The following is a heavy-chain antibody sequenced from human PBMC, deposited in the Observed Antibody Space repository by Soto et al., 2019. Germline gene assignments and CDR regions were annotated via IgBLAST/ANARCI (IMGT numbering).Heavy chain of an antibody. Sequence: PSETLSLTCSFSVGTIIGYYWTWIRQPAGKGLEWIGRIYSSGNTKYNPSLQSRVTMSLDTSNNQFSLRLTSVTAADTAVYYCARGQRFSDWFDPWGQGTLVTVSS. D-gene: IGHD3-3*01. CDR3: ARGQRFSDWFDP. CDR1: VGTIIGYY. J-gene: IGHJ5*02. CDR2: IYSSGNT. V-gene: IGHV4-4*07.